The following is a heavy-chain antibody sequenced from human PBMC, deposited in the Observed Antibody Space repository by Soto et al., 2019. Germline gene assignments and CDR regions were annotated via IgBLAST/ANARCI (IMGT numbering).Heavy chain of an antibody. Sequence: QVQLQESGPGLVKPSGTLSLTCAVSGGSISSSNWWSWVRQPPGKGLEWIGEIYQSGTTNYNPSLKSRVTISLDKSQNQFSLKLSSVTAADTAVYYCARWTYNYDSRPLGFDYWGQGTLVTVSS. V-gene: IGHV4-4*02. CDR2: IYQSGTT. CDR1: GGSISSSNW. D-gene: IGHD3-22*01. CDR3: ARWTYNYDSRPLGFDY. J-gene: IGHJ4*02.